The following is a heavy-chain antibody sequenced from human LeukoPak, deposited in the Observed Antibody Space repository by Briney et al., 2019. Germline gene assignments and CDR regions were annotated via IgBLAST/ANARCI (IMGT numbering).Heavy chain of an antibody. D-gene: IGHD4-23*01. CDR2: IYYSGST. J-gene: IGHJ6*02. Sequence: SETLSLTCTVSGGSISSYYWSWIRQPPGKGLEWIGYIYYSGSTNYNPSLKSRVTISVDTSKNQFSLKLSSVTAADTAVYYCGRADYGGNYYYYGLDVWGQGTTVTVSS. CDR3: GRADYGGNYYYYGLDV. CDR1: GGSISSYY. V-gene: IGHV4-59*01.